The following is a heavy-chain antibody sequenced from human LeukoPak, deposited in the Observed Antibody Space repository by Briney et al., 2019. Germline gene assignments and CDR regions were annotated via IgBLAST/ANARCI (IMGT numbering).Heavy chain of an antibody. Sequence: GGSLRLSCAVSGFTFSSYWMHWVRQAPGKGLVWVSRINSDGSSTSYADSVKGRFTISRDNAKNTLYLQMNSLRAEDTAVYYCARNNYDYGVDYWGQGTLVTVSS. CDR1: GFTFSSYW. D-gene: IGHD3-16*01. J-gene: IGHJ4*02. CDR2: INSDGSST. V-gene: IGHV3-74*01. CDR3: ARNNYDYGVDY.